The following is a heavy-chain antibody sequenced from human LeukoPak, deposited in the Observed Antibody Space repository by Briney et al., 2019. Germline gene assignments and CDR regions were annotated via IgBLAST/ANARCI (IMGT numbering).Heavy chain of an antibody. Sequence: GGSLRLSCAASGFRFSGYGMHWVRQAPGKGLEWVSSISSSSSYIYYADSVKGRFTISRDNAKNSLYLQMNSLRAEDTAVYYCARLSPQDAFDIWGQGTMVTVSS. CDR3: ARLSPQDAFDI. D-gene: IGHD3-16*02. CDR2: ISSSSSYI. CDR1: GFRFSGYG. V-gene: IGHV3-21*01. J-gene: IGHJ3*02.